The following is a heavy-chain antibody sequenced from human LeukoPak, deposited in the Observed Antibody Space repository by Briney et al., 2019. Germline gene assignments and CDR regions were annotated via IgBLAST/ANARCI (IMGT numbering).Heavy chain of an antibody. CDR1: GYTFTSYG. V-gene: IGHV1-18*04. J-gene: IGHJ4*02. CDR3: ARVPPLVLRYFDWLSYFDY. Sequence: ASVKVSCKASGYTFTSYGISWVRQAPGRGLEWMGWISAYNGNTNYAQKLQGRVTMTTDTSTSTAYMELRSLRSDDTAVYYCARVPPLVLRYFDWLSYFDYWGQGTLVTVSS. CDR2: ISAYNGNT. D-gene: IGHD3-9*01.